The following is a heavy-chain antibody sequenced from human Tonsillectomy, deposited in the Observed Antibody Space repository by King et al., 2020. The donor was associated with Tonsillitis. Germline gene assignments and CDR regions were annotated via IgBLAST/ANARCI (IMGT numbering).Heavy chain of an antibody. CDR2: ISSSSSYI. Sequence: QLVQSGGGLVKPGGSLRLYCAASGFTFSTYSMNWVRQSPGQGLAWVSSISSSSSYIYYADSVKGRFTISRDNAKNSLYLQMNSLRAEDTAVYYCARGSSGMDVWGQGTTVTVSS. CDR1: GFTFSTYS. J-gene: IGHJ6*02. D-gene: IGHD3-10*01. V-gene: IGHV3-21*01. CDR3: ARGSSGMDV.